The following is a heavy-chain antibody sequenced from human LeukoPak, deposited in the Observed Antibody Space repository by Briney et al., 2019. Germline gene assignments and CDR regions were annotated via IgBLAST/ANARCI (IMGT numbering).Heavy chain of an antibody. CDR2: ISVYNGNT. J-gene: IGHJ5*02. Sequence: ASVKVSCKASGYTFTSYGISWVRQPPGQGLEWVGWISVYNGNTNYAQKLQGRVTMTTDTSTSTAYMYLRSLRSGDTAVYYCARAYGKWFDPWGQGTLVTVSS. CDR3: ARAYGKWFDP. V-gene: IGHV1-18*01. D-gene: IGHD1-14*01. CDR1: GYTFTSYG.